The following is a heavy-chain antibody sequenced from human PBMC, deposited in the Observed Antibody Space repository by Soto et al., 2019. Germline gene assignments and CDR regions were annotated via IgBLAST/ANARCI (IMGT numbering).Heavy chain of an antibody. CDR3: ARAYTYYYDSSGYYYFDY. CDR2: INPNSGGT. D-gene: IGHD3-22*01. Sequence: SVKVSCNASGYTFTCYYMHWVRQAPGQGLEWMGWINPNSGGTNYAQKFQGSVTMTRDTSISTAYMELSRLRSDDTAVYYCARAYTYYYDSSGYYYFDYWGQGTLVTVSS. V-gene: IGHV1-2*02. CDR1: GYTFTCYY. J-gene: IGHJ4*02.